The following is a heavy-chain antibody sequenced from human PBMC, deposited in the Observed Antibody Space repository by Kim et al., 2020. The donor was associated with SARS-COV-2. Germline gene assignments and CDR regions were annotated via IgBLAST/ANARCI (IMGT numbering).Heavy chain of an antibody. CDR2: ISSSSSTI. V-gene: IGHV3-48*02. J-gene: IGHJ6*02. Sequence: GGSLRLSCAASGFTFSSYSMNWVRQAPGKGLEWVSYISSSSSTIYYADSVKGRFTISRDNAKNSLYLQMNSLRDEDTAVYYCARDQQKQWLVRGLGEYYYYGMDVWGQGTTVTVSS. CDR3: ARDQQKQWLVRGLGEYYYYGMDV. D-gene: IGHD6-19*01. CDR1: GFTFSSYS.